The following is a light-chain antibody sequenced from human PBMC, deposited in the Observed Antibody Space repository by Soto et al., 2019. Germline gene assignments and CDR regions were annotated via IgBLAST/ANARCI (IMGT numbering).Light chain of an antibody. CDR3: GSYTSSSNYV. V-gene: IGLV2-14*01. Sequence: QSALTQPASVSGSPGQSITISCTGYIHYDFVSWYQQHPGTAPKLEIYEVSNRPSGTSDRFSGSKSGHTASLTISGLQTEDEAVYYCGSYTSSSNYVCGTGTKLTVL. CDR2: EVS. CDR1: IHYDF. J-gene: IGLJ1*01.